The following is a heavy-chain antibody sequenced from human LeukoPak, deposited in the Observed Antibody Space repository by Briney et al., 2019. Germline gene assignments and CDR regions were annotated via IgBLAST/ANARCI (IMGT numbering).Heavy chain of an antibody. J-gene: IGHJ3*02. V-gene: IGHV5-51*01. CDR3: ARHGRITWSHDAFDI. Sequence: GEPLKISCNGSGYXFNSYWICWVRQMPGKGLEWIGIIYPGDFDTRYSPSFQGQVTISADKSISTAYLQWSSLKASDTAMYYCARHGRITWSHDAFDIWGQGTMVTVSS. CDR2: IYPGDFDT. CDR1: GYXFNSYW. D-gene: IGHD6-13*01.